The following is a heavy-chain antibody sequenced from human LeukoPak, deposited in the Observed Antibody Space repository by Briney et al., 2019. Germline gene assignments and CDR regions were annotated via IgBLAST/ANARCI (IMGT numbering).Heavy chain of an antibody. D-gene: IGHD4-23*01. Sequence: SETLSLTCTVSGGSISSGGYYWSWLRQHPGKGLERIGYIYYSGSTYYNPSLKSRVTISVDTSKNQFSLKLSSVSAADTAVYYCASQYGGNLIDYWGQVTLVTVSS. CDR2: IYYSGST. V-gene: IGHV4-31*03. CDR3: ASQYGGNLIDY. CDR1: GGSISSGGYY. J-gene: IGHJ4*02.